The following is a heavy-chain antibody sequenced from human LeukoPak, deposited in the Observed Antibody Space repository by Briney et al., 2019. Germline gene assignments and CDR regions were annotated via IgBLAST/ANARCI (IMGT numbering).Heavy chain of an antibody. CDR2: ISGSGATT. D-gene: IGHD6-19*01. J-gene: IGHJ4*02. CDR1: GFTFSNYW. CDR3: ATGLSSGWYYFDY. V-gene: IGHV3-23*01. Sequence: GGFLRLSCAASGFTFSNYWMHWVRQAPGKGLEWVSTISGSGATTYYADSVKGRFTISRDNSKNTVYLQMNSLSAEDTAVYYCATGLSSGWYYFDYWGQGTLVTVSS.